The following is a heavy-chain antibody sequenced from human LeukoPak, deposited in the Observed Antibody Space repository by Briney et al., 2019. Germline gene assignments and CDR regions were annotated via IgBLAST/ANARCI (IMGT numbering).Heavy chain of an antibody. CDR3: ARDPGSGWYGVDY. V-gene: IGHV4-61*02. CDR2: IYTSGST. D-gene: IGHD6-19*01. Sequence: PSETLSLTCTVSGGPISSGNYYWSWIRQPAGKGLEWIGRIYTSGSTNYNPSLKSRVTISVDTSKNQFSLKLSSVTAADTAVYYCARDPGSGWYGVDYWGQGTLVTVSS. J-gene: IGHJ4*02. CDR1: GGPISSGNYY.